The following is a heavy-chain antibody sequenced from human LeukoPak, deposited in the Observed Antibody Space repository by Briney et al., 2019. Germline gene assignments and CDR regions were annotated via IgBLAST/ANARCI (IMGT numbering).Heavy chain of an antibody. CDR1: GGSFSGYY. CDR3: ARLSGVRGYYYYYMDV. V-gene: IGHV4-34*01. CDR2: INHSGST. J-gene: IGHJ6*03. D-gene: IGHD2-8*02. Sequence: PSETLSLTCAVYGGSFSGYYWSWIRQPPGKGLEWIGEINHSGSTNYNPSLKSRVTISVDTSKNQFSLKLSSVTAADTAVYYCARLSGVRGYYYYYMDVWGKGTTVTVSS.